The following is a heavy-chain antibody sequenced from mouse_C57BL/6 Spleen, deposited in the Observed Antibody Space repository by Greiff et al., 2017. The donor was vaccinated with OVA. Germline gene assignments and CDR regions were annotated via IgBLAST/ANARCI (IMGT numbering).Heavy chain of an antibody. CDR2: IDPSDSYT. J-gene: IGHJ2*01. V-gene: IGHV1-59*01. D-gene: IGHD2-12*01. CDR1: GYTFTSYW. Sequence: VKLQQPGAELVRPGTSVKLSCKASGYTFTSYWMHWVKQRPGQGLEWIGVIDPSDSYTNYNQKFKGKATLTVDTSSSTAYMQLSSLTSEDSAVYYCASYSPYFDYWGQGTTLTVSS. CDR3: ASYSPYFDY.